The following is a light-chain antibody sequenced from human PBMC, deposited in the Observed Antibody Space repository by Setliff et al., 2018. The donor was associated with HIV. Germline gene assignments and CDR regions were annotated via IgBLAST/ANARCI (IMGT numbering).Light chain of an antibody. J-gene: IGLJ1*01. Sequence: QSVLAQPPSVPAAPGQKVTISCSGSSSNIGNNYVSWYQHLPGTAPKLLIYDNNKRPSGIPDRFSGSKSGTSATLGITGLQTGDEADYYCGTWDTSLSAGWVFGTGTKVTV. V-gene: IGLV1-51*01. CDR2: DNN. CDR3: GTWDTSLSAGWV. CDR1: SSNIGNNY.